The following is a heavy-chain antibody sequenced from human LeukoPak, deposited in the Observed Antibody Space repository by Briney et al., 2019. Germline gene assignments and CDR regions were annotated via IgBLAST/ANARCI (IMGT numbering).Heavy chain of an antibody. D-gene: IGHD6-13*01. CDR1: GYTFSSYD. CDR2: MNPNSGNT. V-gene: IGHV1-8*01. J-gene: IGHJ3*01. Sequence: ASVKVSCKASGYTFSSYDINWVRQATGQGLEWMGRMNPNSGNTGYAQKFQGRVTMTRNTSISTAYMELSSLRSEDTAVYYCACGLGAAGTLLDAFDCCGQGTMVTVSS. CDR3: ACGLGAAGTLLDAFDC.